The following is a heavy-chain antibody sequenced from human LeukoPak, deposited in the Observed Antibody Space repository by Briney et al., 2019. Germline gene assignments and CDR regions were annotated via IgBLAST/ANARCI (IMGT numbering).Heavy chain of an antibody. CDR3: LRGGGSGSHGYFQH. J-gene: IGHJ1*01. CDR2: IIGDGSST. V-gene: IGHV3-74*01. CDR1: GFTFSSYW. D-gene: IGHD3-10*01. Sequence: QPGGSLRLSCAASGFTFSSYWMHWVRQTPGKGLVWLSRIIGDGSSTNYAESVKGRFTISRDNAKNTVYLQMNSLRDEDTAVYYCLRGGGSGSHGYFQHWGQGTLVTVSS.